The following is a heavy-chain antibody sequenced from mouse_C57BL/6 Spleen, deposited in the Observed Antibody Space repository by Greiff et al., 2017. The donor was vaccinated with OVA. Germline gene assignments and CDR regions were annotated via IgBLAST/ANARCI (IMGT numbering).Heavy chain of an antibody. CDR2: IDPETGGT. J-gene: IGHJ1*03. D-gene: IGHD1-1*01. CDR3: TRSSFITTVVATNFDV. V-gene: IGHV1-15*01. CDR1: GYTFTDYE. Sequence: QVQLKQSGAELVRPGASVTLSCKASGYTFTDYEMHWVKQTPVHGLEWIGAIDPETGGTAYNQKFKGKAILTADKSSSTAYMELRSLTSEDSAVYYCTRSSFITTVVATNFDVWGTGTTVTVSS.